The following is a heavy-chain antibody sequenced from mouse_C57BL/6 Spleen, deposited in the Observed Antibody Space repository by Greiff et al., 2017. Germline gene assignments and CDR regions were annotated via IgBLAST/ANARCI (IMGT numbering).Heavy chain of an antibody. V-gene: IGHV1-76*01. D-gene: IGHD4-1*01. CDR3: ARRDWDGGYFDV. Sequence: QVQLQQSGAELVRPGASVKLSCKASGYTFTDYYINWVKQRPGQGLEWIARIYPGGGNSYYNERFKGKATLTAENSSSTAYMQLSSLTSEDSAVYFDARRDWDGGYFDVWGTGTTVTVSS. CDR2: IYPGGGNS. CDR1: GYTFTDYY. J-gene: IGHJ1*03.